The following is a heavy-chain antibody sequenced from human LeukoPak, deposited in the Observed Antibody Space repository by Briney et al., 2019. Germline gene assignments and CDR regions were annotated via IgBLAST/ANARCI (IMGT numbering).Heavy chain of an antibody. J-gene: IGHJ5*02. CDR1: GGSFSGYY. Sequence: SETLSLTCAVYGGSFSGYYWSWIRQPPGKGLEWIGEINHSGSTNYNPSLKSRVTISVDTSKNQFSLKLSSMTAADTAVYYCAIYSGSYGANWFDPWGQGTLVTVSS. CDR3: AIYSGSYGANWFDP. D-gene: IGHD1-26*01. CDR2: INHSGST. V-gene: IGHV4-34*01.